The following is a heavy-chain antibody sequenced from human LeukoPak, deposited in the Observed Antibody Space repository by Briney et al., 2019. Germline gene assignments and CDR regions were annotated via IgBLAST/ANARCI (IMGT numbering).Heavy chain of an antibody. CDR1: GGSFSGYY. D-gene: IGHD6-6*01. CDR3: ARRRSSSSIGYYYYMDV. J-gene: IGHJ6*03. V-gene: IGHV4-34*01. Sequence: SETLSLTCAVYGGSFSGYYWSWIRQPPGKGLEWIGEINHSGSTNYNPSLKSRVTISVDTSKNQFSLKLSSVTAADTAVYYCARRRSSSSIGYYYYMDVWGKGTTVTVSS. CDR2: INHSGST.